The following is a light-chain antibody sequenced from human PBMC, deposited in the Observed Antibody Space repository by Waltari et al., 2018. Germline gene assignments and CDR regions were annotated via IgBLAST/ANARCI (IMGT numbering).Light chain of an antibody. Sequence: EIMLTQSPGTLYLSPGERAPLSCRASQIISRALACYQQKPGQAPRLLMYYVSTGASGIPDRFSGSGSETDFSLTISRLEPEDFAVYYCQHYVRLPVTFGQGTKLEFK. CDR2: YVS. CDR1: QIISRA. J-gene: IGKJ1*01. V-gene: IGKV3-20*01. CDR3: QHYVRLPVT.